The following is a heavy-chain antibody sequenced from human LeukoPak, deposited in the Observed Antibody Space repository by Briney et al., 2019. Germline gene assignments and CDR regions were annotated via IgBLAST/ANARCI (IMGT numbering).Heavy chain of an antibody. CDR3: AREARDIVVVPAANRSRAFDI. CDR2: INPNSGGT. V-gene: IGHV1-2*02. CDR1: GYTFTGYY. J-gene: IGHJ3*02. D-gene: IGHD2-2*01. Sequence: ASVKVSCKASGYTFTGYYMHWVRQAPGQGLELMGWINPNSGGTNYAQTFQGRVNMPRDTSISTAYMELSRLRSDDTAVYYCAREARDIVVVPAANRSRAFDIWGQGTMVTVSS.